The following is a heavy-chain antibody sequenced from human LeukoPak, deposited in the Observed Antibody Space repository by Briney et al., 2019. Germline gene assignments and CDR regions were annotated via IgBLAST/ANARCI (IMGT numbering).Heavy chain of an antibody. CDR2: IYYSGST. CDR3: ARRKVSSLFDY. D-gene: IGHD2-15*01. CDR1: GGSISSSSYY. Sequence: SETLSLTCTVSGGSISSSSYYWGWIRQPPGKGLEWIGSIYYSGSTYYNPSLKSRVTISVDTSKNQFSLKLSSVTAADTAVYYCARRKVSSLFDYWSQGTLVTVSS. J-gene: IGHJ4*02. V-gene: IGHV4-39*07.